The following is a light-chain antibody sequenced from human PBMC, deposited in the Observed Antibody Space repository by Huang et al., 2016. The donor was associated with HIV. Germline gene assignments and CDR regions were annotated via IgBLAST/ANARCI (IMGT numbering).Light chain of an antibody. Sequence: DIQMTQSPPSLSASVGDSVTIACRASQNVNTYLNWYQQKPGQAPRVLSFAASRLRSGVPSRFSGSGAGTEFTLTISSLQLEDCATYYCQQRFSTTITFGQGTRLDIK. J-gene: IGKJ5*01. CDR2: AAS. CDR3: QQRFSTTIT. V-gene: IGKV1-39*01. CDR1: QNVNTY.